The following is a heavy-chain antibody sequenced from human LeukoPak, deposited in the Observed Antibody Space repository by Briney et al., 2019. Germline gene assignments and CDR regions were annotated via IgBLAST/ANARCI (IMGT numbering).Heavy chain of an antibody. CDR3: AGTYYYDSSGYYPPRYFDY. D-gene: IGHD3-22*01. CDR1: GGSISSSNW. J-gene: IGHJ4*02. Sequence: SETLSLTCAVSGGSISSSNWWSWVRQPPGKGLEWIGEIYHSGSTNYNPSLKSRVTISVDKSKNQFSLKLSSVTAADTAVYYCAGTYYYDSSGYYPPRYFDYWGQGTLVTVSS. CDR2: IYHSGST. V-gene: IGHV4-4*02.